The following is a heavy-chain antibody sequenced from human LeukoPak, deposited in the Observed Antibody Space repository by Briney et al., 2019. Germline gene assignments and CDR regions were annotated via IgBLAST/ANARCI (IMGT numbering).Heavy chain of an antibody. Sequence: ASVKVSCKASGYTFTSYTMHWVRQAPGQRLEWMGWINAGNGYTNYAQKLQGRVTMTTDTSTSTAYMELRSLRSDDTAVYYCASHRGIAAADFDYWGQGTLVTVSS. CDR2: INAGNGYT. CDR3: ASHRGIAAADFDY. D-gene: IGHD6-13*01. J-gene: IGHJ4*02. CDR1: GYTFTSYT. V-gene: IGHV1-3*01.